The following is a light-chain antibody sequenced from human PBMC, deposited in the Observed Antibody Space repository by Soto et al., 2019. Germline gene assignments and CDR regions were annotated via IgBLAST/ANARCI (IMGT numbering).Light chain of an antibody. V-gene: IGKV1-33*01. J-gene: IGKJ4*01. CDR1: QDISKC. CDR2: DVF. Sequence: DIQMTQSASSLPSSVGDTVTISCQASQDISKCLNWFQQKPEKAPKLLIYDVFNVETGVPSRFSGRGSGTDFTLIISNLKPEDFATYYCQQYDQLPITFGGGTKVDI. CDR3: QQYDQLPIT.